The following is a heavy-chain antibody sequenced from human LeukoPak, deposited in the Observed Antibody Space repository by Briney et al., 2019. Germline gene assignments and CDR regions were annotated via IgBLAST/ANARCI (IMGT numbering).Heavy chain of an antibody. CDR1: GFTFSGSW. V-gene: IGHV3-21*01. CDR3: ARDLGAGGYSSGYGMGAFDI. Sequence: GGSLRLSCTASGFTFSGSWMHWVRQAPGKGLEWVSSISSSSSYIYYADSVKGRFTISRDNAKNSLYLQMNSLRAEDTAVYYYARDLGAGGYSSGYGMGAFDICGQGTMVTVSS. CDR2: ISSSSSYI. J-gene: IGHJ3*02. D-gene: IGHD5-18*01.